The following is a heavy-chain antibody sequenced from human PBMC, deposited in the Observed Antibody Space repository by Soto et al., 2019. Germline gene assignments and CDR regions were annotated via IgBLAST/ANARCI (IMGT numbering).Heavy chain of an antibody. CDR3: AKDFSYDSSGVLDY. J-gene: IGHJ4*02. CDR2: ISDNGGNT. Sequence: VQLLESGGALVQPGGSLRLSCEASGFTFRSYAMSWVRQAPGKGLEWVSAISDNGGNTYYPDSVRGRFTISRDNSKNTLFLQMNSVRDEDTAVYYCAKDFSYDSSGVLDYWGQGTLVTVSS. V-gene: IGHV3-23*01. D-gene: IGHD3-22*01. CDR1: GFTFRSYA.